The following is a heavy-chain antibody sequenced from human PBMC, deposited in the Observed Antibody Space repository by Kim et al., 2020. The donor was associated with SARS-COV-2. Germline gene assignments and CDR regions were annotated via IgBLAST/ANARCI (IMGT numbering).Heavy chain of an antibody. V-gene: IGHV1-3*01. CDR2: INAGNGNT. J-gene: IGHJ4*02. D-gene: IGHD6-19*01. CDR3: ANLAVAGTGEVY. Sequence: ASVKVSCKASGYTFTSYAMHWVRQAPGQRLEWMGWINAGNGNTKYSQKFQGRVTITRDTSASTAYMELSSLRSEDTAVYYCANLAVAGTGEVYWGQGTLVTVSS. CDR1: GYTFTSYA.